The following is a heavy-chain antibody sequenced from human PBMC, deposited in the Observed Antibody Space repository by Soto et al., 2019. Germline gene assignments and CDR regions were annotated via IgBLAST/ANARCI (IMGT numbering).Heavy chain of an antibody. Sequence: PGGSLRLSCAASGFMFENYAMIWVRQAPGKGLEWVATVRGNSYGAYYADSVRGRFIISRDNSKNTVSLQLNSLRDDDTAIHYCAKGKSENGVDWLDPWGPGTLVTVSS. J-gene: IGHJ5*02. CDR1: GFMFENYA. D-gene: IGHD2-8*01. V-gene: IGHV3-23*01. CDR2: VRGNSYGA. CDR3: AKGKSENGVDWLDP.